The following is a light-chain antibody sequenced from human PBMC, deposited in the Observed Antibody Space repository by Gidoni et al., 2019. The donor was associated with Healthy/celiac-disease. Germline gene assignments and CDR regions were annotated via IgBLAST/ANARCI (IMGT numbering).Light chain of an antibody. CDR3: CSYAGSYTSGV. Sequence: QSALTQPRSVSGSPGQSVTISCTGTSSDVGGYNDVSWYQQHPGKAPKLMIYDVSKRPSGVPDRFSGSKSGNTASLTISGLQAEDEADYYCCSYAGSYTSGVFGTGTKVTVL. V-gene: IGLV2-11*01. J-gene: IGLJ1*01. CDR2: DVS. CDR1: SSDVGGYND.